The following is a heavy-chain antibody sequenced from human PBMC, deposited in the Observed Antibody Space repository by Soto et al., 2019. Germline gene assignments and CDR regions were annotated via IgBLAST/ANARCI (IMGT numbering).Heavy chain of an antibody. D-gene: IGHD3-9*01. CDR3: GRLEGLATISYYFDY. V-gene: IGHV4-39*01. J-gene: IGHJ4*02. CDR1: GGSISSETNY. Sequence: PSETLSLTCTVSGGSISSETNYWGWIRQPPGKGLEWIGSMHYSGNTDYNPSLKSRVTISVDTSKNQFSVKLSSVTAADTAVYYCGRLEGLATISYYFDYWGQGALVTVSS. CDR2: MHYSGNT.